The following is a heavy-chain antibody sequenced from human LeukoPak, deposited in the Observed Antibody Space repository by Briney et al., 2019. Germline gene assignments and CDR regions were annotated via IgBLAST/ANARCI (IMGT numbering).Heavy chain of an antibody. CDR3: ASPEWSYDAFDI. Sequence: SETLSLTCAVYGGSFSGYYWSWIRQPPGKGLEWIGEINHSGSTNYNPSLKSRVTISVDTSKNQFSLKLSSVTAADTAVYYCASPEWSYDAFDIWGQGTMVTVSS. V-gene: IGHV4-34*01. CDR2: INHSGST. CDR1: GGSFSGYY. D-gene: IGHD3-3*01. J-gene: IGHJ3*02.